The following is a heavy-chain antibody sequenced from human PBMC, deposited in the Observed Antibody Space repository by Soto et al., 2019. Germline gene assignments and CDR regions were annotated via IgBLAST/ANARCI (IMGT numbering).Heavy chain of an antibody. D-gene: IGHD3-22*01. CDR2: INLHTAKT. Sequence: ASVKVSCKASGHTFTTYAVTWVRQAPGQGLEWMGWINLHTAKTNYAQKFQASVTMTTDTSTTTAYMNLSRLRSDETAVYDCAREKYYDSSGYSYWGQGTLVTVSS. CDR1: GHTFTTYA. CDR3: AREKYYDSSGYSY. V-gene: IGHV1-18*01. J-gene: IGHJ4*02.